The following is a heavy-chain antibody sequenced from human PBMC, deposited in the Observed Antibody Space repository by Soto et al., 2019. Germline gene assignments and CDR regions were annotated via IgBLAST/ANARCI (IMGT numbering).Heavy chain of an antibody. J-gene: IGHJ6*02. Sequence: GESLKISCVGSGFSSSRYTVGWVRQVPGKGLEWMGVIHPGDSDTIYSPSFQGQVTISADKSISTAYLQWSSLKASDTAMYYCTLSYGDSYYYYYGMDVWGQGTTVTVSS. CDR1: GFSSSRYT. D-gene: IGHD4-17*01. CDR2: IHPGDSDT. V-gene: IGHV5-51*01. CDR3: TLSYGDSYYYYYGMDV.